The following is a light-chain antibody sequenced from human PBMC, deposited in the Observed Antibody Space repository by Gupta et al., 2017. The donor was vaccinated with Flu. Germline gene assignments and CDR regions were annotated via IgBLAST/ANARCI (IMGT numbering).Light chain of an antibody. V-gene: IGLV3-21*02. CDR1: NIGSKS. CDR3: KVWDSSSDVV. Sequence: SYVLTQPPPPSVAPGQTARNNCGGNNIGSKSVNGYKQKSSQAPVLVVYDDSDRTSGIPERFSGSNSGNTATLTISRVEAGDEADYYCKVWDSSSDVVFGGGTKLTVL. J-gene: IGLJ2*01. CDR2: DDS.